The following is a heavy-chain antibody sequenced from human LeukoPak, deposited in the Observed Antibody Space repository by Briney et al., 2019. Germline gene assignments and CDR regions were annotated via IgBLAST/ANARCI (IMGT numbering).Heavy chain of an antibody. Sequence: TSETLSLTCAVYGGSFSGYYWSWIRQPPGKGLEWIGEINHSGSTNYNPSLKSRVTISVDTSKNQFSLKLSSVTAADTAVYYCARVTGAAAGTNYFDYWGQGTLVTVSS. J-gene: IGHJ4*02. CDR2: INHSGST. D-gene: IGHD6-13*01. CDR1: GGSFSGYY. CDR3: ARVTGAAAGTNYFDY. V-gene: IGHV4-34*01.